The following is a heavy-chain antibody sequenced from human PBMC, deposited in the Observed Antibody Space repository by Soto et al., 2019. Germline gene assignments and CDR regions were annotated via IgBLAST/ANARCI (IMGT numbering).Heavy chain of an antibody. CDR2: INQDGSEK. CDR3: ATCGGDCYPFYY. CDR1: GFAFSRYW. V-gene: IGHV3-7*03. J-gene: IGHJ4*01. Sequence: EGSLRLSCVASGFAFSRYWMSWVRQAPGKGLEWVASINQDGSEKYHVDSVKGRFTISRDSAKNSLFLQMNSLRDEDTAVDYCATCGGDCYPFYYWSQATLGTVSS. D-gene: IGHD2-21*02.